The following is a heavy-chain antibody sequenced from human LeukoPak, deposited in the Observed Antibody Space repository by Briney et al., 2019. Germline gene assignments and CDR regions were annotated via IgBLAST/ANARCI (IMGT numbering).Heavy chain of an antibody. Sequence: ASVKVSCKASGYTFTSYGISWVRQAPGQGLEWMGWISAYNGNTNYAQKLQGRVTMTTDTSTSTAYMELRSLRSDDTAVYYCARERGYYGSGGSGYYYYYGMDVWGQGTTVTVSS. V-gene: IGHV1-18*01. CDR3: ARERGYYGSGGSGYYYYYGMDV. CDR1: GYTFTSYG. CDR2: ISAYNGNT. J-gene: IGHJ6*02. D-gene: IGHD3-10*01.